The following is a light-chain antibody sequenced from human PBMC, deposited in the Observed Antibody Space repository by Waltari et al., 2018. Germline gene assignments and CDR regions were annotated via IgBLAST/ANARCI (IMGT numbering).Light chain of an antibody. CDR2: EVS. CDR3: SSYTSSSTGV. V-gene: IGLV2-14*01. CDR1: SSEVGGYKY. Sequence: QSALTQPASVSGSPGQSITISCTGTSSEVGGYKYVSWYQKHPGKAPKLMIYEVSNRPSGVSNRFSGSKSGNTASLTISGLQAEDEADYYCSSYTSSSTGVFGTGTKVTVL. J-gene: IGLJ1*01.